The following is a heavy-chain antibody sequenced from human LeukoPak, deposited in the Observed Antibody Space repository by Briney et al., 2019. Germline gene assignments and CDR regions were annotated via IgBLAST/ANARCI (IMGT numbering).Heavy chain of an antibody. CDR2: IGGGGLDT. D-gene: IGHD2-21*01. Sequence: GGSLRLSCAGSGFTFRTYAMSWVRQAPGKGLEWVSVIGGGGLDTYYADSVKGRFTISRDNSKNTLYLQMNSLRVEDTAVYYCARLYLDSSIYDFWGQGTLVTVSS. CDR1: GFTFRTYA. J-gene: IGHJ4*02. V-gene: IGHV3-23*01. CDR3: ARLYLDSSIYDF.